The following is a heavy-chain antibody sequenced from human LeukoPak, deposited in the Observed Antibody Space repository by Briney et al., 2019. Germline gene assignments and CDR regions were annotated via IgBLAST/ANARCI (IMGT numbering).Heavy chain of an antibody. V-gene: IGHV2-5*01. Sequence: SGATLTKLTQTLTLTCTFSGLSLSTSAVGGGWVRQPPGKPLEWLALIYCNDDKRYSPSLKSRLTITKDTSKNQVVLTMTNKHPVDTATYYCAHSIRDIVVVTAVRVSIYFDYWGQGTLVTVSS. J-gene: IGHJ4*02. CDR1: GLSLSTSAVG. D-gene: IGHD2-2*01. CDR3: AHSIRDIVVVTAVRVSIYFDY. CDR2: IYCNDDK.